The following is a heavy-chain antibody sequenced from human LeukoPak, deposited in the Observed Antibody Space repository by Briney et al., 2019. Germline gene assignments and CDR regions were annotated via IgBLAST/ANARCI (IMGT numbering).Heavy chain of an antibody. CDR1: GFTFSYYA. D-gene: IGHD1-14*01. J-gene: IGHJ4*02. V-gene: IGHV3-23*01. CDR2: MSGKNSI. CDR3: AKDTRSLSGLDY. Sequence: GGSLRLSCAASGFTFSYYAMTWVRQPPGKGLEWVAAMSGKNSISYAHSVQGRFTISRDNSKNTLYLQMNSLRAEDTATCYCAKDTRSLSGLDYWGQGTRVAVSS.